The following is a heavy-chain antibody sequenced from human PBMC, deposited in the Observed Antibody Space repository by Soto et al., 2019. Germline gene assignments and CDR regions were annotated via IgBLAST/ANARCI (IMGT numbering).Heavy chain of an antibody. J-gene: IGHJ1*01. CDR1: GFTFSSYA. CDR3: AKAMRINMLVVVRTHTEYFQH. V-gene: IGHV3-23*01. CDR2: ISGSGGST. D-gene: IGHD3-22*01. Sequence: GGSLRLSCAASGFTFSSYAMSWVRQAPGKGLEWVSAISGSGGSTYYADSVKGRFTISRDNSKNTLYLQMNSLRAEDTAVYYCAKAMRINMLVVVRTHTEYFQHWGQGTLAPVYS.